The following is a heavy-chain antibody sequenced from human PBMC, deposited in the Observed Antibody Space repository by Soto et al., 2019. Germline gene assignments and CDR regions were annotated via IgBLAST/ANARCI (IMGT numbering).Heavy chain of an antibody. J-gene: IGHJ6*02. CDR2: NVVGSGNT. Sequence: SVKVSCKASGFTFTSSAVQWVRQALGQRLEWVGWNVVGSGNTNYAQKFQEGVTITRDMSTSTAYMELSSLRSEDTAVYYCAAGKRFLEWLNYYGMDVWGQGTTVTVSS. D-gene: IGHD3-3*01. CDR3: AAGKRFLEWLNYYGMDV. V-gene: IGHV1-58*01. CDR1: GFTFTSSA.